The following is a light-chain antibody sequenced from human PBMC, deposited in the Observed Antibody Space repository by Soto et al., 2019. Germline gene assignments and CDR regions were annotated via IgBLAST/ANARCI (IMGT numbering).Light chain of an antibody. CDR2: EVS. CDR1: SSDVGGYDY. Sequence: QSALTQPASVSGSPGQSITISCTGTSSDVGGYDYVSWYQLHPGKASKLMIFEVSNRPSGVSYRFSGSKSGNTASLTISGLQAEDEADYYCSSYTTSSSYVFGTGTKVTVL. V-gene: IGLV2-14*01. CDR3: SSYTTSSSYV. J-gene: IGLJ1*01.